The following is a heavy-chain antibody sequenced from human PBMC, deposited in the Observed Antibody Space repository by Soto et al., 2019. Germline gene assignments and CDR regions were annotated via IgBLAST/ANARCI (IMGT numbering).Heavy chain of an antibody. J-gene: IGHJ5*01. D-gene: IGHD2-15*01. Sequence: EALNISFKGSEYSFENQWILWVGHIPGQGVGCGVIISPVISRALYIPPLQGQVTISVDQSTSTVYLQWNSLKASDTAMYYCTKRLHDVSKPSPWLDPWGQGTLVTVSS. CDR1: EYSFENQW. CDR3: TKRLHDVSKPSPWLDP. CDR2: ISPVISRA. V-gene: IGHV5-51*01.